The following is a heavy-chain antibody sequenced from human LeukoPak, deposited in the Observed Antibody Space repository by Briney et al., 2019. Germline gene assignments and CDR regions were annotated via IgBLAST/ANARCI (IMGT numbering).Heavy chain of an antibody. CDR3: TRISIKEPEDS. J-gene: IGHJ4*02. CDR2: ISGDGGST. Sequence: GGSLGLSCAASGFTFDDYAMHWVRQAPGKGLEWVSLISGDGGSTYYADSVKGRFTISRDDTKNSVFLQMNSLRDEDTAVYYCTRISIKEPEDSWGQGTLVTVSS. V-gene: IGHV3-43*02. D-gene: IGHD1-14*01. CDR1: GFTFDDYA.